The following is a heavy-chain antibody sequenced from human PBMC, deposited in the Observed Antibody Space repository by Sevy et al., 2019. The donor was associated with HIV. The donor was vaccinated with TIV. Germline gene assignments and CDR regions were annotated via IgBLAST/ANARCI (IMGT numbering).Heavy chain of an antibody. J-gene: IGHJ4*01. CDR2: IHYSGTT. Sequence: SETLSLTCTVSGGSISRSSYDWSWIRQSPGKGLEWIGYIHYSGTTNYNPSLKSRVTISVDTSKNQFSLKLRSVTAADTAVYYCARDSGNYPYYFDYWGQGTLVTVSS. CDR1: GGSISRSSYD. V-gene: IGHV4-61*01. CDR3: ARDSGNYPYYFDY. D-gene: IGHD1-26*01.